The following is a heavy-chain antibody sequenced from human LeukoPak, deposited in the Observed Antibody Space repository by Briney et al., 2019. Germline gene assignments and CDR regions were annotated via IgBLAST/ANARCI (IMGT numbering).Heavy chain of an antibody. CDR2: ISYDGSNK. J-gene: IGHJ4*02. D-gene: IGHD6-13*01. CDR3: ARAERQLASDY. Sequence: GRSLRLSYAASGFTFSSYAIHWVRQAPGKGLEWVAVISYDGSNKYYADSVKGRFTISRDNSKNTLYLQMNSLRAEDTAVYYCARAERQLASDYWGQGTLVTVSS. V-gene: IGHV3-30-3*01. CDR1: GFTFSSYA.